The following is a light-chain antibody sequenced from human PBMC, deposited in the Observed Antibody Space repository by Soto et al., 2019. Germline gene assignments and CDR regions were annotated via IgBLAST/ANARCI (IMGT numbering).Light chain of an antibody. J-gene: IGKJ4*01. Sequence: IQLTQSPSSLSASVGDRVTITCRASQGINNYLGWYQQKPGKAPKLLIYAASTLLSGVPLRFSGSGSGTDFTVTISSRQPEDFATYYCQQLDSYPLTIGGGTKVEIK. CDR1: QGINNY. V-gene: IGKV1-9*01. CDR3: QQLDSYPLT. CDR2: AAS.